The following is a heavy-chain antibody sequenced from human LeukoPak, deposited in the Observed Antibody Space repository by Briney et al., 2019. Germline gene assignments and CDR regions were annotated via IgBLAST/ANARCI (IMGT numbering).Heavy chain of an antibody. V-gene: IGHV4-34*01. D-gene: IGHD2-8*01. Sequence: SETLSLTCAVYGGSFSGYYWSWIRQPPGKGLEWIGESNHSGSTNYNPSLKSRVTISVDTSKNQFSLNLSSVTAADTAVYYCASLGYCTNGVCYSHFHHWGQGTLVTVSS. CDR3: ASLGYCTNGVCYSHFHH. CDR1: GGSFSGYY. J-gene: IGHJ1*01. CDR2: SNHSGST.